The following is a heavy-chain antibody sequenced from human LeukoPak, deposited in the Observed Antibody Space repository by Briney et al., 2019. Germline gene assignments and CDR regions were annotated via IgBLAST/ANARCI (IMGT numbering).Heavy chain of an antibody. V-gene: IGHV3-23*01. D-gene: IGHD4-23*01. Sequence: QAGGSLRLSCAASGFNFRNHAMSWVRQASGKGLEWASVISGSGGSTYYGDSVKGRFTISRDNSKNTLYLQMNSLRAEDTAVYFCAKAMTSVVTPGASWGQGTLVTVSS. J-gene: IGHJ5*02. CDR3: AKAMTSVVTPGAS. CDR2: ISGSGGST. CDR1: GFNFRNHA.